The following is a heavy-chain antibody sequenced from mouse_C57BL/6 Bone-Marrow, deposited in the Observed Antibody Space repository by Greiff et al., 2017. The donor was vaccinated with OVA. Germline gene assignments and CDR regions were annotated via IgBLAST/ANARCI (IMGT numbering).Heavy chain of an antibody. V-gene: IGHV1-59*01. CDR2: IDPSDSYT. Sequence: QVQLQQPGAELVRPGTSVKLSCKASGYTFTSYWMHWVKQRPGQGLEWIGVIDPSDSYTNYNQKFKGKATLTVDTSSSTAYMQLSSLTSEDSAVYYCARWTLLLRLGGYFDVWGTGTTVTVSS. J-gene: IGHJ1*03. D-gene: IGHD1-1*01. CDR1: GYTFTSYW. CDR3: ARWTLLLRLGGYFDV.